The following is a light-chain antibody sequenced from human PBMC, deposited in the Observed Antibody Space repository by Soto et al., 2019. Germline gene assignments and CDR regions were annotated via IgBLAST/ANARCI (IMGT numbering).Light chain of an antibody. CDR2: GAS. Sequence: EIVMTQSPATLSVSPGERATLSCRASQTVLSNLAWYQQKPGQAPRLLVYGASNRAAGIPARFSASGSGTDFTLSSSSLEPEDVAGYYCQQCSHWPTFGQGTKVDI. CDR3: QQCSHWPT. V-gene: IGKV3-11*01. J-gene: IGKJ1*01. CDR1: QTVLSN.